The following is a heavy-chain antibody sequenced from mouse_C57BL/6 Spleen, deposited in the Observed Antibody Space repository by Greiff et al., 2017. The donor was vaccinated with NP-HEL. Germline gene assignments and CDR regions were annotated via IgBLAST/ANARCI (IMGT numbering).Heavy chain of an antibody. D-gene: IGHD2-2*01. CDR1: GFSLTSYA. V-gene: IGHV2-9-1*01. Sequence: VKVVESGPGLVAPSQSLSITCTVSGFSLTSYAISWVRQPPGKGLEWLGVIWTGGGTNSNSALKSRLSISKDNSKSQVFLKMNSLQTDDTARYYCARNYGYGRTEYAMDDWGQGTSVTVSS. CDR3: ARNYGYGRTEYAMDD. CDR2: IWTGGGT. J-gene: IGHJ4*01.